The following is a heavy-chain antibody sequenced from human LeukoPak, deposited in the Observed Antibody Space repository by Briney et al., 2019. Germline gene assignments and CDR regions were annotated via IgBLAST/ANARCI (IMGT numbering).Heavy chain of an antibody. J-gene: IGHJ3*01. Sequence: PGGSLRLSCVGSGFIFSSYDMGWVRQAPGKGLEWVSSISRAGDRTYYEDSVKGRFTISRDNSRNTMYLQMNSLRAEDTAVYYCARGEPFAFDVWGQGTMVTVSS. CDR1: GFIFSSYD. CDR3: ARGEPFAFDV. CDR2: ISRAGDRT. V-gene: IGHV3-23*01.